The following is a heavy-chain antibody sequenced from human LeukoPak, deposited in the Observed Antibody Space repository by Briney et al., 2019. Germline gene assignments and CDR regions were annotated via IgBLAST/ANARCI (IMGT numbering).Heavy chain of an antibody. D-gene: IGHD5-24*01. J-gene: IGHJ4*02. CDR1: GYTFTIYD. V-gene: IGHV1-8*01. CDR3: ARGGEMATIGDY. Sequence: ASVNVSCKASGYTFTIYDINWVRQATGQGLEWMGWMNPNSGNTGYAQKFQGRVTMTRNTSISTAYMELSSLRSEDTAVYYCARGGEMATIGDYWGQGTLVTVSS. CDR2: MNPNSGNT.